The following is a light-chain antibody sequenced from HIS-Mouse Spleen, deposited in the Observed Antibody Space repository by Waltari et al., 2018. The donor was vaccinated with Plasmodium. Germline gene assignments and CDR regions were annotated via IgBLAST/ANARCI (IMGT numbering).Light chain of an antibody. CDR2: KAL. CDR1: QSISSW. Sequence: IQMTQSPSTLSASVGDRVTLTSRASQSISSWLACYQQKPGNAHKLLIYKALSLERGCPSRFSGSGSGTEFTLTISSLQPDDFATYYCQQYNSYSWTFGQGTK. CDR3: QQYNSYSWT. J-gene: IGKJ1*01. V-gene: IGKV1-5*03.